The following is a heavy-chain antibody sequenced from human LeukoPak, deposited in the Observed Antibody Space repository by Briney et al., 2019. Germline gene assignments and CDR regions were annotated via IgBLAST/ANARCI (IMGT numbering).Heavy chain of an antibody. D-gene: IGHD3-22*01. V-gene: IGHV4-34*01. CDR3: ARGPYGSRRD. J-gene: IGHJ4*02. CDR1: GGSFSGYY. Sequence: SETLSLTCAVYGGSFSGYYWSWVRQPPGKGLEWIGEINHSGNTNYNPSLKSRVTISVDTSKNQFSLKLSSVTAADTAVYYCARGPYGSRRDWCQGTLVTVVS. CDR2: INHSGNT.